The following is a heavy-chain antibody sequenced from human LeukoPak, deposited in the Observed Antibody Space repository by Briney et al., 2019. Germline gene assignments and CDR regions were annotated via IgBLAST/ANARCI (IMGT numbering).Heavy chain of an antibody. CDR3: AKAAAGTFYYYYYMDV. Sequence: GGSLRLSCAASGFTFSSYAMSWVRQAPGKGLECVSSISGSRGITYYADSVKGRFTISRDNAKNSLYLQMNSLRAEDTAVYYCAKAAAGTFYYYYYMDVWGKGTTVTVSS. J-gene: IGHJ6*03. CDR1: GFTFSSYA. CDR2: ISGSRGIT. D-gene: IGHD6-13*01. V-gene: IGHV3-23*01.